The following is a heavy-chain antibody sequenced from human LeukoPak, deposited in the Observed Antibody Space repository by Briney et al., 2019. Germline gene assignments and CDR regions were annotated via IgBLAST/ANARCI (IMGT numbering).Heavy chain of an antibody. CDR2: INWNGGST. CDR1: GFTFSTFW. V-gene: IGHV3-20*01. CDR3: ARGGSGSYYSMNYYYYMDV. J-gene: IGHJ6*03. D-gene: IGHD1-26*01. Sequence: GGSLRLSCATSGFTFSTFWMHWVRQAPGKGLEWVSGINWNGGSTGYADSVKGRFTISRDNAKNSLYLQMNSLRAEDTALYHCARGGSGSYYSMNYYYYMDVWGKGTTVTISS.